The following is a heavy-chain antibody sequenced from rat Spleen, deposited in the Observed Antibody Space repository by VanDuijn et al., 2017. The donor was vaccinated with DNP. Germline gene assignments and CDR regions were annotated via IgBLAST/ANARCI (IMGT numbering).Heavy chain of an antibody. Sequence: EVQLVESGGGLVQPGRSLKLSCAASGFTFSDYYMAWVRQAPKKGLEWVATISYDGYNTYYRDSVKGRFTISRDSAKNTQYLRMDSLRSEDTATYYCARGSTEGFDYWGQGTLVTVSS. CDR1: GFTFSDYY. D-gene: IGHD1-11*01. J-gene: IGHJ3*01. CDR3: ARGSTEGFDY. CDR2: ISYDGYNT. V-gene: IGHV5-7*01.